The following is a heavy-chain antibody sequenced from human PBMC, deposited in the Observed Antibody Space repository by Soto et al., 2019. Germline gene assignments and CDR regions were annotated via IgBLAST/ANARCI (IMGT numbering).Heavy chain of an antibody. CDR2: INHSGST. CDR1: GGSLSGYY. J-gene: IGHJ6*02. CDR3: ARAVVVAATRYYYGMDV. D-gene: IGHD2-15*01. Sequence: SETLSLTCAVYGGSLSGYYWSWIRQPPGKGREWIGEINHSGSTNYNPSPKSRVTISVDTSKNQFSLKLSSVTAADTAVYYCARAVVVAATRYYYGMDVWGQGTTVTV. V-gene: IGHV4-34*01.